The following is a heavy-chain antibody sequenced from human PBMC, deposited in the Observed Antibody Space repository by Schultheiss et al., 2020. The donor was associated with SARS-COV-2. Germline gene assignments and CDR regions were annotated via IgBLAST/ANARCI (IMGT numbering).Heavy chain of an antibody. D-gene: IGHD6-19*01. J-gene: IGHJ3*02. CDR3: ARGVKRAVAVVGGAFDI. CDR1: GFTFSSYG. Sequence: GGSLRLSCAASGFTFSSYGMHWVRQAPGKGLEWVAVIWYDGSNKYYADSVKGRFTISRDNSKNTLYLQMNSLRAEDTAVYYCARGVKRAVAVVGGAFDIWGQGTMVTVSS. V-gene: IGHV3-33*01. CDR2: IWYDGSNK.